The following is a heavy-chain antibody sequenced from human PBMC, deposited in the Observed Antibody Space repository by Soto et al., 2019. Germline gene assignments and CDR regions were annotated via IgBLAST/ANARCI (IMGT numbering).Heavy chain of an antibody. V-gene: IGHV3-30-3*01. CDR2: ISYDGSNK. Sequence: GGSLRLSCAASGFTFSSYAMHWVRQAPGKGLEWVAVISYDGSNKYYADSVKGRFTISRDNSKNTLYLQMNSLRAEDTAVYYCARDVGLGSWSHWGQGTLVTVSS. CDR1: GFTFSSYA. J-gene: IGHJ4*02. D-gene: IGHD6-13*01. CDR3: ARDVGLGSWSH.